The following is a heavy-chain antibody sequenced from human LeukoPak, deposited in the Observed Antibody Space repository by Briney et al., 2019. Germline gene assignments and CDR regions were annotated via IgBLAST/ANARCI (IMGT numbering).Heavy chain of an antibody. V-gene: IGHV3-23*01. D-gene: IGHD3-10*01. CDR1: GFTFSNYA. CDR2: INPSSGST. J-gene: IGHJ4*02. Sequence: GGSLRLSCAASGFTFSNYAMSWVREAPGKGLEWVSSINPSSGSTYYADSVKGRFTISRDNAKNSLYLQMNSLRVEDTAVYYCARALWFGEKTFDYWGQGTLVTASS. CDR3: ARALWFGEKTFDY.